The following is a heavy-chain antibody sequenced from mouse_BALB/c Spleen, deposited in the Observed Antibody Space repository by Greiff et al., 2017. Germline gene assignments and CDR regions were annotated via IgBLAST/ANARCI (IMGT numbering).Heavy chain of an antibody. V-gene: IGHV1S135*01. CDR3: ARGIYDGYLYYAMDY. Sequence: EVKLVESGPELVKPGASVKVSCKASGYAFTSYNMYWVKQSHGKSLEWIGYIDPYNGGTSYNQKFKGKATLTVDKSSSTAYMHLNSLTSEDSAVYYCARGIYDGYLYYAMDYWGQGTSVTVSS. CDR1: GYAFTSYN. D-gene: IGHD2-3*01. CDR2: IDPYNGGT. J-gene: IGHJ4*01.